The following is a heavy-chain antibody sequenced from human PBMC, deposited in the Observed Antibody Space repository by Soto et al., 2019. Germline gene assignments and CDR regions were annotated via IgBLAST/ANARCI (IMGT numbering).Heavy chain of an antibody. CDR2: IYWDDDK. Sequence: QITLKESGPTLVKPTQTLTLTCNFSGFSLTSGGVIVGWIRQPPGKALEWLALIYWDDDKRYSPSLKSRLTISKDTSKNQVVLTMTNVDPVDPGTYYCAHSKFDGDYGYNWFDSWGQGTLVTVSS. D-gene: IGHD4-17*01. CDR3: AHSKFDGDYGYNWFDS. V-gene: IGHV2-5*02. J-gene: IGHJ5*01. CDR1: GFSLTSGGVI.